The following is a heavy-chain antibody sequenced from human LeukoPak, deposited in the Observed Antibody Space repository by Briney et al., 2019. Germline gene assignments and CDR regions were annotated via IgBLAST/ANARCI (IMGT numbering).Heavy chain of an antibody. J-gene: IGHJ5*02. CDR3: AKGPTYSSGWLNWFDP. Sequence: PGGSLRLSCAASGFTFSSYAMSWVRQAPGKGLGWVSAISGSGGSTYYADSVKGRFTISRDNSKNTLYLQMNSLRAEDTAVYYCAKGPTYSSGWLNWFDPWGQGTLVTVSS. D-gene: IGHD6-19*01. CDR2: ISGSGGST. V-gene: IGHV3-23*01. CDR1: GFTFSSYA.